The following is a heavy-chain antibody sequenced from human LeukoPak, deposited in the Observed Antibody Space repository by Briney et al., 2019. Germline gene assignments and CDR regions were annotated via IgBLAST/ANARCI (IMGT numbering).Heavy chain of an antibody. Sequence: PGGSLRLSCAASGFTFSSYSMNWVRQAPGKGLEWVSSISSSSSYIYYADSVKGRFTISRDNAKNSLYLQMSSLRAEDTAVYYCARELGRNTDYWGQGTLVTVSS. CDR2: ISSSSSYI. V-gene: IGHV3-21*01. J-gene: IGHJ4*02. D-gene: IGHD1-14*01. CDR1: GFTFSSYS. CDR3: ARELGRNTDY.